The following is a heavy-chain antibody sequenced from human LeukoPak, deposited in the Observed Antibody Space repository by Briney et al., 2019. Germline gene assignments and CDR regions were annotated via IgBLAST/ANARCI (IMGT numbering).Heavy chain of an antibody. CDR1: GFTFSSYA. V-gene: IGHV3-30-3*01. D-gene: IGHD1-26*01. Sequence: GRSLRLSCAASGFTFSSYAMHWVRQAPGKGLEWVAVISYDGSNKYYADSVKGRFTISRDNSKNTLYLQMNGLRAEDTAVYYCARGPYGSYYYWGQGTLATVSS. CDR3: ARGPYGSYYY. CDR2: ISYDGSNK. J-gene: IGHJ4*02.